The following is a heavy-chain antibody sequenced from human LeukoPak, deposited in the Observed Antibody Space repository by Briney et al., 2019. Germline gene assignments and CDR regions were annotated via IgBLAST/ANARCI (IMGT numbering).Heavy chain of an antibody. J-gene: IGHJ4*02. Sequence: ASVKVSFKASGYTFTGYYMHWVRQAPGQGLEWMGWINPKSGGTNYAQKFQGRVTMTRDTSTSTAYMEVSRMTSDDTAVYYCATSGGTSGPELDYWGQGTLVTVSS. CDR2: INPKSGGT. CDR1: GYTFTGYY. D-gene: IGHD3-3*01. V-gene: IGHV1-2*02. CDR3: ATSGGTSGPELDY.